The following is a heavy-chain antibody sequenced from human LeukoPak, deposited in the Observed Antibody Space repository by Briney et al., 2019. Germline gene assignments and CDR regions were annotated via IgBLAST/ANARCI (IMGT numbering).Heavy chain of an antibody. CDR2: MNPNSGNT. Sequence: ASVKVSCKASGYTFTSYDINWVRQATGQGLEWMGWMNPNSGNTGYAQKFQGRVTMTRNTSISTAYMELSSLRSEDTAVYYCARGAPYYYYMDVWGKGTTVTISS. V-gene: IGHV1-8*01. CDR3: ARGAPYYYYMDV. CDR1: GYTFTSYD. J-gene: IGHJ6*03.